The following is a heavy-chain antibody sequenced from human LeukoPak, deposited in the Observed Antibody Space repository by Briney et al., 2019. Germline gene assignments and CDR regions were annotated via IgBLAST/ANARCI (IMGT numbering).Heavy chain of an antibody. V-gene: IGHV3-13*01. CDR2: IDAAGDT. D-gene: IGHD2-2*01. Sequence: GGSLRLSCAASGFTFSNYDMHWVRQAAGKGLEWVSSIDAAGDTYYPGSVKGPFTISRENAKKSFYLQMNSLRAGDTAVYYCARGSCSSSSCYERFYGLDVWGQGTPVTVSS. CDR1: GFTFSNYD. J-gene: IGHJ6*02. CDR3: ARGSCSSSSCYERFYGLDV.